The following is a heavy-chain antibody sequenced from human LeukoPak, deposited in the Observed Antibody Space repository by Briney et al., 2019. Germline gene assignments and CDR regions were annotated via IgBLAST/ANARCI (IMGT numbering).Heavy chain of an antibody. CDR1: GGSFSDHY. D-gene: IGHD6-13*01. V-gene: IGHV4-34*12. CDR3: ARHSSSWYIYNWFDP. J-gene: IGHJ5*02. Sequence: SETLSLTCAVYGGSFSDHYWSWIRKPPGKGLEWIGDILDSGSTNSNPSLKSRITISVDTSKNQFSLKLSSVTAADTAVYYCARHSSSWYIYNWFDPWGQGTLVTVSS. CDR2: ILDSGST.